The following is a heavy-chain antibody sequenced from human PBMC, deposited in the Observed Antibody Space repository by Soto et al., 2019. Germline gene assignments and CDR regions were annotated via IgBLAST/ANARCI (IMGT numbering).Heavy chain of an antibody. D-gene: IGHD3-22*01. CDR1: GYTFTSYG. V-gene: IGHV1-18*01. CDR3: ARDPPGYYYDSHAFDI. Sequence: QVQLVQSGAEVKKPGASVKVSCKASGYTFTSYGISWVRQAPGQGLEWMGWISAYNGNTNYAQKLQGRVTMTTDTSTSTAYMELRSLRSDDTDVYYCARDPPGYYYDSHAFDIWGQGTMVTVSS. CDR2: ISAYNGNT. J-gene: IGHJ3*02.